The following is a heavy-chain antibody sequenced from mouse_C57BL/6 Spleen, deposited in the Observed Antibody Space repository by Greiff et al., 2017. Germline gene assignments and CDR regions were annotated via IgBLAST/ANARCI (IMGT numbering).Heavy chain of an antibody. V-gene: IGHV5-9-1*02. J-gene: IGHJ2*01. CDR2: ISSGGDYI. CDR3: TRGRGPYYFDY. CDR1: GFTFSSYA. Sequence: EVNVVESGEGLVKPGGSLKLSCAASGFTFSSYAMSWVRQTPEKRLEWFAYISSGGDYIYYADTVKGRFTISRDNARNTLYLQMSSLKSEDTAMYYCTRGRGPYYFDYWGQGTTLTVSS.